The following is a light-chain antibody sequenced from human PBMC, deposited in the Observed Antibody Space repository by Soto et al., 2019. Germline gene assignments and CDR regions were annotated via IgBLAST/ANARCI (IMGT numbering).Light chain of an antibody. CDR3: QQYNTFPLT. Sequence: DIQMTQSPSTLSASVGDRVTITCRTSESITTWLAWYQQKPGKAPKLLIYKASSLESGVPSRFSGSGSGTEFTLSISSLQPDDFATYYCQQYNTFPLTFGGGTKVEIK. V-gene: IGKV1-5*03. CDR2: KAS. J-gene: IGKJ4*01. CDR1: ESITTW.